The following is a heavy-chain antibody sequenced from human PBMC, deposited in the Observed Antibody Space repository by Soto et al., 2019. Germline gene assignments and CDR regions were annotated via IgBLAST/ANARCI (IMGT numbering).Heavy chain of an antibody. CDR2: IYYSGST. V-gene: IGHV4-39*07. D-gene: IGHD3-22*01. CDR1: GDSISSRSYY. Sequence: PSETLSLACTVSGDSISSRSYYWGWIRQPPGKGLEWIGSIYYSGSTNYNPSLKSRVTISVDTSKNQFSLKLSSVTAADTAVYYCARVDRNYYDSSGYYQSTTFQHWGQGTLVTVSS. J-gene: IGHJ1*01. CDR3: ARVDRNYYDSSGYYQSTTFQH.